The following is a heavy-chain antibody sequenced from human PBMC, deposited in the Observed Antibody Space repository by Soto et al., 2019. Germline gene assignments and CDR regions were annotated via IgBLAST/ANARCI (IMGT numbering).Heavy chain of an antibody. D-gene: IGHD3-22*01. CDR3: ERSGGPLYYYDSSGSFDY. CDR2: IIPIFGTA. V-gene: IGHV1-69*01. Sequence: QVQLVQSGAEVKKPGSSVKVSCKASGGTFSSYAISWVRQAPGQGLEWRGGIIPIFGTANYAQKFQGRVTITADESTSTAYMELGSLRSEDTAVYYCERSGGPLYYYDSSGSFDYWGQGTLVTVSS. J-gene: IGHJ4*02. CDR1: GGTFSSYA.